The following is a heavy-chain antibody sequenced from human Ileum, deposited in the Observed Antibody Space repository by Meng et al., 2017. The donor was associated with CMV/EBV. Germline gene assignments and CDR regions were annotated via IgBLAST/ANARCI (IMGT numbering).Heavy chain of an antibody. V-gene: IGHV3-21*01. J-gene: IGHJ6*02. D-gene: IGHD1-26*01. Sequence: GESLKISCAASGFTFSSYSMNWVRQAPGKGLEWVSSISSSSSYIYYADSVKGRFTISRDSAKNSLYLQMNSLRAEDTAVYYCARDPSSYYYGMDVWGQGTTVTVSS. CDR2: ISSSSSYI. CDR1: GFTFSSYS. CDR3: ARDPSSYYYGMDV.